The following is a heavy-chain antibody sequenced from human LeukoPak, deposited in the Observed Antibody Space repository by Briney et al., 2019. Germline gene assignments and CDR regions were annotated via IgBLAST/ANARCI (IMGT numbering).Heavy chain of an antibody. V-gene: IGHV4-4*07. CDR2: IYTSGST. Sequence: SETLSLTCTVSGGSISSYYWSWIRQPAGKGLEWIGRIYTSGSTNYNPSLKSRVTMSVDTSKNQLSLKLSSVTAADTAVYYCASSASGWPFDAFDIWGQGTMVTVSS. D-gene: IGHD6-19*01. J-gene: IGHJ3*02. CDR1: GGSISSYY. CDR3: ASSASGWPFDAFDI.